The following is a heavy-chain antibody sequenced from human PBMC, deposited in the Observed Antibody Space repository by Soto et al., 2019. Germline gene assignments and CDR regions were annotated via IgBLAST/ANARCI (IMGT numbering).Heavy chain of an antibody. J-gene: IGHJ2*01. Sequence: QVQLVESGGGVVQPGRSLRLSCAASGFTFSSYGMHWVRQAPGKGLEWVAVIWYDGSDTHHADSVKGRFTISRGTSKNTLYLQMNSLRAEDTAVYFCARGTGYWYFYLWGRGTLVTVSS. CDR1: GFTFSSYG. CDR2: IWYDGSDT. V-gene: IGHV3-33*01. CDR3: ARGTGYWYFYL.